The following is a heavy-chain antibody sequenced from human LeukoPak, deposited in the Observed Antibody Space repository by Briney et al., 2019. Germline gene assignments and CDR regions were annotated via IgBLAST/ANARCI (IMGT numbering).Heavy chain of an antibody. CDR2: ISSSSSYI. Sequence: PGGSLRLSCAASGFTFSSYSMNWVRQAPGKGLEWVSSISSSSSYIYYADSVKGRFTISRDNAKNSLYLQMNGLRAEDTAVYYCARAHRSLIAAAATFDYWGQGTLVTVSS. CDR1: GFTFSSYS. CDR3: ARAHRSLIAAAATFDY. D-gene: IGHD6-13*01. V-gene: IGHV3-21*01. J-gene: IGHJ4*02.